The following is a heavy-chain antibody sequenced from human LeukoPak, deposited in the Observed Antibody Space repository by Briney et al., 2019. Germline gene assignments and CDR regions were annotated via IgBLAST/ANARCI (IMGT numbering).Heavy chain of an antibody. V-gene: IGHV3-30*18. J-gene: IGHJ4*02. CDR2: ISYDGSNK. Sequence: PGRSLRLSCAASGFTFSSYGMHWVRQAPGKGLEWVAVISYDGSNKYYADSVKGRFTTSRDNSKNTLYLQMNSLRAEDTAVYYCAKGRGYSGYDPVYWGQGTLVTVSS. CDR1: GFTFSSYG. D-gene: IGHD5-12*01. CDR3: AKGRGYSGYDPVY.